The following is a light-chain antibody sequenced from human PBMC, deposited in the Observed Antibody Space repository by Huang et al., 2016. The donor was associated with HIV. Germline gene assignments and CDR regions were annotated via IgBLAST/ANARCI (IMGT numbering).Light chain of an antibody. CDR2: GAS. Sequence: EIVLTQSPDTLSLSPGERATVSCRASPSVTRNYLAWYQQSPGQAPKLLIYGASTRATGIPDRFSGSGSGTDFTLTISRLAPEDFAVYYCQQFGSSPPYSFGQGTKLEIK. V-gene: IGKV3-20*01. J-gene: IGKJ2*03. CDR1: PSVTRNY. CDR3: QQFGSSPPYS.